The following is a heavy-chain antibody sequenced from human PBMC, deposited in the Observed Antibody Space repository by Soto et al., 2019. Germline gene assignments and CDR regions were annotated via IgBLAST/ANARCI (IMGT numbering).Heavy chain of an antibody. CDR1: GGSISSYY. J-gene: IGHJ4*02. D-gene: IGHD3-3*01. CDR3: ARNRYYDFWSGYDY. CDR2: IYYSGST. Sequence: QVQLQESGPGLVKPSETLSLTCTVSGGSISSYYWSWIRQPPGKGLEWIGYIYYSGSTNYNPSLKSRVTISVDTSKNQFSLKLSSVTAADTAVYYCARNRYYDFWSGYDYWGQGTLVTVSS. V-gene: IGHV4-59*01.